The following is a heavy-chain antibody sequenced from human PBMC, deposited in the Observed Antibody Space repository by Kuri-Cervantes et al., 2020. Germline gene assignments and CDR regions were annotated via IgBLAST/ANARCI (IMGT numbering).Heavy chain of an antibody. J-gene: IGHJ6*03. D-gene: IGHD2-8*01. CDR3: AKVGILMANRYYYYYMDV. CDR1: GFTFSSYG. V-gene: IGHV3-30*02. Sequence: GGSLRLSCAASGFTFSSYGMHWVRQAPGKGLEWVAFIRYDGSNKYYADSVKGRFTISRDNSKNTLYLQMNSLRAEDTAVYYCAKVGILMANRYYYYYMDVWGKGTTVTVSS. CDR2: IRYDGSNK.